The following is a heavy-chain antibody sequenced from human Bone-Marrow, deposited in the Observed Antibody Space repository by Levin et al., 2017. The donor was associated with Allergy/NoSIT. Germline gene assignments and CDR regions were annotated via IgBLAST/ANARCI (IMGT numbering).Heavy chain of an antibody. CDR1: GFIFSGSA. CDR2: IRNNANSYAT. J-gene: IGHJ4*02. D-gene: IGHD2-8*02. V-gene: IGHV3-73*01. Sequence: GESLKISCAASGFIFSGSAIHWVRQASGKGLEWIGRIRNNANSYATAYAASVTGRFTISRDDSKNTAYLQMNSLKTEDTAVYYCTRLDEASTDGHDYWGQGTLVTVSS. CDR3: TRLDEASTDGHDY.